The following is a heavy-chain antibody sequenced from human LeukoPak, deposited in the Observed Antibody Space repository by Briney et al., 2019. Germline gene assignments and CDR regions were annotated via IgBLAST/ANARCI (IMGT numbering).Heavy chain of an antibody. CDR1: GFTFRGYW. V-gene: IGHV3-7*01. D-gene: IGHD5-18*01. CDR3: ARDPSRRYTYGYGDS. Sequence: GGSLRLFCAASGFTFRGYWMNWVRQPPGKGLEWVANINQDGSEKYYVDSVRGRFTISRDNARRSLYLQMNSLRAEDTGLYYCARDPSRRYTYGYGDSWGQGTLVTVSS. CDR2: INQDGSEK. J-gene: IGHJ4*02.